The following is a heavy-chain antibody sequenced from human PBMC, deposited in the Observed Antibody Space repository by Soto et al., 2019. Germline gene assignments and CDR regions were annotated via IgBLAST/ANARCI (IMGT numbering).Heavy chain of an antibody. CDR1: GFTFSSYA. CDR3: ARDTHYTVTRTLDF. V-gene: IGHV3-30-3*01. CDR2: ISYDGSNK. D-gene: IGHD4-17*01. J-gene: IGHJ4*02. Sequence: QVQLVESGGGVVQPGRSLRLSCAASGFTFSSYAMHWVRQAPGKGLEWVAVISYDGSNKYYADSVKGRFTISRDNSKNTLYLQMNSLRAEDTAVYYCARDTHYTVTRTLDFWGQGTLVTVSS.